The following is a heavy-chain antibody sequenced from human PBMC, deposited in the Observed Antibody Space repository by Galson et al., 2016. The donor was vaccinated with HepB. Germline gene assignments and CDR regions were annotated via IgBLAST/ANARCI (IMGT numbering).Heavy chain of an antibody. V-gene: IGHV4-39*01. CDR3: VTQRGLQLWYFA. Sequence: ETLSLTCSVSGDSIISSSYFWGWIRQPPGKGLEWLGTVAKSGNAYYNPSVKSRVNISVDTSKDQISLKLSSVTAADTAVYYCVTQRGLQLWYFAWGQGTPVTVSS. CDR2: VAKSGNA. D-gene: IGHD5-18*01. J-gene: IGHJ5*02. CDR1: GDSIISSSYF.